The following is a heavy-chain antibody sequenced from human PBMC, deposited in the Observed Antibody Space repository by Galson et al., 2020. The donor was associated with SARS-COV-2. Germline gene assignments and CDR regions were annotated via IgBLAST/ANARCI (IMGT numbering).Heavy chain of an antibody. CDR2: IYYSGST. Sequence: SETLSLTCTVSGGSISSYYWSWIRQPPGKGLEWIGYIYYSGSTNYNPSLKSRVTISVDTSKNQFSLKLSSVTAADTAVYYCARAEWEPYFDYWGQGTLVTVSS. CDR3: ARAEWEPYFDY. CDR1: GGSISSYY. J-gene: IGHJ4*02. V-gene: IGHV4-59*01. D-gene: IGHD1-26*01.